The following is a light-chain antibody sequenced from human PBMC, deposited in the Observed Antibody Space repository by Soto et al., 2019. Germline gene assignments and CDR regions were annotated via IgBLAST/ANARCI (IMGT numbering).Light chain of an antibody. CDR2: DAS. CDR3: QQYDSYCLT. J-gene: IGKJ1*01. CDR1: ESINNW. Sequence: DIQMTQFPSTLSASVGDRVTITCRASESINNWLAWYQQKPGKAPKLLIYDASSLGSGVPSKFSGSGSGTECTLAISSLQPDDFATYYCQQYDSYCLTFGQGTKVEIK. V-gene: IGKV1-5*01.